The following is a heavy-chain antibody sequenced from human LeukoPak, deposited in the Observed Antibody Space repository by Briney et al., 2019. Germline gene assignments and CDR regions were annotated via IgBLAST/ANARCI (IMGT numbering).Heavy chain of an antibody. V-gene: IGHV3-53*01. CDR3: ARGKSGYAFDY. Sequence: GGSLRLSCAASGFTVSSNFMSWVRQAPGKGLEWFSVIYSGGTTYYADSVKGRFTTSRDNSKNALYLQMSSLRAEDTAVYYCARGKSGYAFDYWGQGTLVTVSS. CDR1: GFTVSSNF. J-gene: IGHJ4*02. D-gene: IGHD5-12*01. CDR2: IYSGGTT.